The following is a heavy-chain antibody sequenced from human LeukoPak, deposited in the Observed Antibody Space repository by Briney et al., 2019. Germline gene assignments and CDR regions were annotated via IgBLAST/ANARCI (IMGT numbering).Heavy chain of an antibody. J-gene: IGHJ4*02. V-gene: IGHV4-34*01. CDR2: INHSGST. Sequence: PSETLSLTCAVYGGSFSGYYWSWIRQPPGKGLEWIGEINHSGSTNYNPSLKSRVTISVDTSKNQFSLKLSSVTAADTAVYYCARVYRVAVAGFDYWGQGTLVTVSS. CDR1: GGSFSGYY. D-gene: IGHD6-19*01. CDR3: ARVYRVAVAGFDY.